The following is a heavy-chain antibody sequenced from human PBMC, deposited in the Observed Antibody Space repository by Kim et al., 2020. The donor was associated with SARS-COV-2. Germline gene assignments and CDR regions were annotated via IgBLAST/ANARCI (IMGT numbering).Heavy chain of an antibody. CDR2: IWYDGSNK. V-gene: IGHV3-33*01. Sequence: GGSLRLSCAASGFTFSSYGMHWVRQAPGKGLEWVAVIWYDGSNKYYADSVKGRFTISRDNSKNTLYLQMNSLRAEDTAVYYCARTPNWGSGYYFDYWGQGTLVTVSS. J-gene: IGHJ4*02. CDR3: ARTPNWGSGYYFDY. D-gene: IGHD7-27*01. CDR1: GFTFSSYG.